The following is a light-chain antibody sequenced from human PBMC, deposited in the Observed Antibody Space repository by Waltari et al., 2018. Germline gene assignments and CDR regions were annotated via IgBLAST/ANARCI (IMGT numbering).Light chain of an antibody. V-gene: IGLV2-14*03. CDR3: SSYTSSSTLEGV. J-gene: IGLJ1*01. Sequence: QSALTQPASVSGSPGQSITISCTGTSSDVGGYNYVSWYQQHPGKAPKLMIYDVSNRPSGVSKRCSGSKSGNTASLTISGLQAEDEADYYCSSYTSSSTLEGVFGTGTKVTVL. CDR1: SSDVGGYNY. CDR2: DVS.